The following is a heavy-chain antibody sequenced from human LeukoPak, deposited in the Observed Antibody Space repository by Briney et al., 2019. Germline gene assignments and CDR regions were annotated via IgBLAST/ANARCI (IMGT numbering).Heavy chain of an antibody. D-gene: IGHD4-17*01. CDR1: GGSISSYY. J-gene: IGHJ4*02. CDR3: ARIDYGDPHFDY. V-gene: IGHV4-59*01. Sequence: SETLSLTCTVSGGSISSYYWSWTRQPPGKGLEWIGYIYYSGSTNYNPSLKSRVTISVDTSKSQFSLKLSSVTAADTAVYYCARIDYGDPHFDYWGQGTLVTVSS. CDR2: IYYSGST.